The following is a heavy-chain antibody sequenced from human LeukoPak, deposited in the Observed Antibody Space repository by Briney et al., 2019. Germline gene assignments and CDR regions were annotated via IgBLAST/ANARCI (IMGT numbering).Heavy chain of an antibody. D-gene: IGHD6-19*01. CDR1: GGSVSSGSYC. CDR2: IYYSGST. Sequence: SETLSLTCTVSGGSVSSGSYCWSWIRQPPGRTLEWLGYIYYSGSTNYNPSLKSRVTISVDTSKNQFSLKLSSVTAADTAVYYCASMWLVDYYYYGMDVWGQGTTVTVSS. V-gene: IGHV4-61*01. CDR3: ASMWLVDYYYYGMDV. J-gene: IGHJ6*02.